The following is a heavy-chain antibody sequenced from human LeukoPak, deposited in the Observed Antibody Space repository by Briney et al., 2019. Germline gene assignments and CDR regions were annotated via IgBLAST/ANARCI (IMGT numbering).Heavy chain of an antibody. Sequence: GASVKVSCKASGYTCITYAMNWVRQAPGQGLEWMGWINTNTGNPTYAQGFTGRFVFSLDTSVSTAYLQISSLKAEYTAIYYCARVKGYYHQYGMDVWGQGTTVTVSS. J-gene: IGHJ6*02. CDR3: ARVKGYYHQYGMDV. CDR1: GYTCITYA. V-gene: IGHV7-4-1*02. CDR2: INTNTGNP.